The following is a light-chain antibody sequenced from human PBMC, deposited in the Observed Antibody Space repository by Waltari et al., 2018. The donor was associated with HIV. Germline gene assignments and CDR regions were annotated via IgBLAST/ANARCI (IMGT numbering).Light chain of an antibody. CDR2: GAS. Sequence: DIQMTQSPSSLSASVGDGITIHCRSSQSIASSLNWYQQRPGQAPRLLIYGASTLRSAVPSYFAAGGSVTNFSLTISSLQLEDFATYYCQQTYTTVRTFCQGTRVEMK. CDR3: QQTYTTVRT. J-gene: IGKJ1*01. CDR1: QSIASS. V-gene: IGKV1-39*01.